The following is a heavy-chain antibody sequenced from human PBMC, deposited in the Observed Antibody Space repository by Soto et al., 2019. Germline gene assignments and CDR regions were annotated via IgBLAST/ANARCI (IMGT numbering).Heavy chain of an antibody. CDR1: GFTFSDYY. J-gene: IGHJ4*02. V-gene: IGHV3-11*01. Sequence: QVQLVVSGGGLVKPGGSLRISCAASGFTFSDYYISWIRKAPGKGLEWVSYISSSGSIIYYADSVKGRFTISRDNAKNSLYLQMNSLRAEDTAVYYCALAGYDSNYYAVTPLSAGHFWGQGTLVTVYS. D-gene: IGHD4-4*01. CDR2: ISSSGSII. CDR3: ALAGYDSNYYAVTPLSAGHF.